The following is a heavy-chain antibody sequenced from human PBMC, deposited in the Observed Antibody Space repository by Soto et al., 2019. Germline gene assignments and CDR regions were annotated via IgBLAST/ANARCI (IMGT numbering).Heavy chain of an antibody. D-gene: IGHD2-2*01. Sequence: SSETLSLTCTVSGGSISSYYWSWIRQPPGKGLEWIGYIYYSGSTNYNPSLKSRVTISVDTSKNQFSLKLSSVTAADTAVYYCARVSEATVGYCISTSCYLLDPWGQGTLVTVSS. CDR1: GGSISSYY. V-gene: IGHV4-59*01. CDR3: ARVSEATVGYCISTSCYLLDP. J-gene: IGHJ5*02. CDR2: IYYSGST.